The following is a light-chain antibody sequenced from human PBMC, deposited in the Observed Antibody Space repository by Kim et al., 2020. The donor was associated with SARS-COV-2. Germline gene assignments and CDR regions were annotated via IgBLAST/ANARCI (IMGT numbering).Light chain of an antibody. J-gene: IGKJ1*01. Sequence: SVSPGERATLSCWSSQSVRSDLAWYQQKPGQPPRLLIYAASTRATGIPARFSGSGSETEFTLTIGSLQSEDFAVYYCQQYYAWWTFGQGTKVDIK. V-gene: IGKV3-15*01. CDR3: QQYYAWWT. CDR1: QSVRSD. CDR2: AAS.